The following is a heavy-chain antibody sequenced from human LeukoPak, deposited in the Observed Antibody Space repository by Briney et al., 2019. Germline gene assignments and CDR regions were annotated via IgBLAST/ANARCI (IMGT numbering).Heavy chain of an antibody. Sequence: GGSLRLSCAASGFTFSHFGMSWVRQAPGKGLEWVSSISSSSSYIYYADSVKGRFTISRDNAKNSLYLQMNSLRAEDTAVYYCARIYYYDSSGYYERGAFDIWGQGTMVTVSS. CDR3: ARIYYYDSSGYYERGAFDI. CDR1: GFTFSHFG. J-gene: IGHJ3*02. CDR2: ISSSSSYI. D-gene: IGHD3-22*01. V-gene: IGHV3-21*01.